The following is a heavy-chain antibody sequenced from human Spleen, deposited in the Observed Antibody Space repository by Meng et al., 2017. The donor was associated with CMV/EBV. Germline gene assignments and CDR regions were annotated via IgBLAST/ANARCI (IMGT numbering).Heavy chain of an antibody. D-gene: IGHD2-21*01. CDR1: GNTFTNYY. J-gene: IGHJ4*02. CDR3: ARYPGVELGDPGPFDY. V-gene: IGHV1-69*02. CDR2: NIPILGIA. Sequence: SVKVSCKASGNTFTNYYVHWVRQAPGQGLEWMGRNIPILGIANYAQEFQGRVTITADKSTSTAYIELSSLRYEHTAVYYCARYPGVELGDPGPFDYWGQGTLVTVSS.